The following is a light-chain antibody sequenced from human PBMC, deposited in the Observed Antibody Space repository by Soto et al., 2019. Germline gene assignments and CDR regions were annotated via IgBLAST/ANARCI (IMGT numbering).Light chain of an antibody. CDR2: WAS. CDR1: QSVLYSSNNKNY. Sequence: VMTQSPDSLAVSLGEGATIDCKSSQSVLYSSNNKNYLACYQQKPGQPPKLLIYWASTRESRVPDRFSGSGSGKDFTLTISSLQAEDVAVYYCQQYYSIPPTFGQGTKVEIK. J-gene: IGKJ1*01. CDR3: QQYYSIPPT. V-gene: IGKV4-1*01.